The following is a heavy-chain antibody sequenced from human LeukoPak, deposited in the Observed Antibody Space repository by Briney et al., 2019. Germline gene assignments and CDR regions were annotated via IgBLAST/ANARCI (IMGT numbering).Heavy chain of an antibody. CDR3: QVYPHIDYGGYGDY. V-gene: IGHV1-69*13. CDR2: IIPIFGTA. J-gene: IGHJ4*02. D-gene: IGHD4-17*01. Sequence: SVKVSCKASGGTFSSYAISWVRQAPGQGLEWMGGIIPIFGTANYAQKFQGRVTITADESTSTAYMELSSLRSEDTAVYYCQVYPHIDYGGYGDYWGQGTLVTVSS. CDR1: GGTFSSYA.